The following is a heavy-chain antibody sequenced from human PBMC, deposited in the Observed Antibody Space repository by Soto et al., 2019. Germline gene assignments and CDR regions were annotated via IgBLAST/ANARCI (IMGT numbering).Heavy chain of an antibody. CDR1: GGSFSGYY. J-gene: IGHJ5*02. V-gene: IGHV4-34*01. Sequence: QVQLQQWGAGLLKPSETLSLTCAVYGGSFSGYYWSWIRQPPGKGLEWMGEINHSGSTNYNPYLRGRVTITVDTSKNQFSLKGRSVTAADMAVYDCARGAVAGINWFDPWGQGTLVTVSS. CDR3: ARGAVAGINWFDP. CDR2: INHSGST. D-gene: IGHD6-19*01.